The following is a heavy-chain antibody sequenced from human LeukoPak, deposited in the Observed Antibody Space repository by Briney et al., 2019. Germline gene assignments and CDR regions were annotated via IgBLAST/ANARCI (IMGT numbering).Heavy chain of an antibody. CDR2: INLGGST. CDR3: ATRGYCGGGNCYPTPYNYYYCYMDV. V-gene: IGHV4-34*01. D-gene: IGHD2-15*01. Sequence: PSETLSLTCAIYGGSFSGYYWSGIRQSPGKGREGIGEINLGGSTNYNPSPEIRVTISVGTSKEQFSLNRTPVTGADKAVYYCATRGYCGGGNCYPTPYNYYYCYMDVWGPGTTVTVSS. CDR1: GGSFSGYY. J-gene: IGHJ6*03.